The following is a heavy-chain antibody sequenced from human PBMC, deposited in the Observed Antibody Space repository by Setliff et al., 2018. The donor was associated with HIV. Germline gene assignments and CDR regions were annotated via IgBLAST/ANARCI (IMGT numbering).Heavy chain of an antibody. CDR2: IYTSGST. D-gene: IGHD6-13*01. CDR1: GGSISSYY. CDR3: ARDRTHSKVPRPYYSIDV. J-gene: IGHJ6*03. Sequence: PSETLSLTCTVSGGSISSYYWSWIRQPAGKGLGWIGRIYTSGSTNYNPTLKSRVTMSVDTSKNQFSLKLSSVTAADTAVYYCARDRTHSKVPRPYYSIDVWGKGTTVTVSS. V-gene: IGHV4-4*07.